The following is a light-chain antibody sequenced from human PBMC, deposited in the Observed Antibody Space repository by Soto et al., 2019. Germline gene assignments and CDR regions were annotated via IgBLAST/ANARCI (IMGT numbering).Light chain of an antibody. J-gene: IGLJ1*01. CDR1: SSDVGGYNY. V-gene: IGLV2-11*01. CDR2: DVS. Sequence: QSVLTQPRSVSGPPGQSVTISCTGTSSDVGGYNYVSWYQQHPGKAPKLMIYDVSKRPSGVPDRFSGSKSGNTASLTISGLQAEDEADYYCCSYAGSYTAYVFGTGTTVTVL. CDR3: CSYAGSYTAYV.